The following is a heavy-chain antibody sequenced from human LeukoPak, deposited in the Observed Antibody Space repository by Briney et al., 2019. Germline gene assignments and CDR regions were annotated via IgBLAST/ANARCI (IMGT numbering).Heavy chain of an antibody. V-gene: IGHV3-23*01. Sequence: GGSLRLSCAASGFTFSSYAMSWVRQAPGKGLEWVSAISGSGGSTYYADSVKGRFTISRDNSKNTLYLQMNSLGAEDTAVYYCARNYYDSSGYPRGAFDIWGQGTMVTVSS. CDR1: GFTFSSYA. CDR3: ARNYYDSSGYPRGAFDI. D-gene: IGHD3-22*01. J-gene: IGHJ3*02. CDR2: ISGSGGST.